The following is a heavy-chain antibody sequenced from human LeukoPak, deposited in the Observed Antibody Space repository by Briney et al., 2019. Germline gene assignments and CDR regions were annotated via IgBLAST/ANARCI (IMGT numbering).Heavy chain of an antibody. V-gene: IGHV3-30*18. CDR1: GFTFGSHG. CDR2: ISYDGSNK. D-gene: IGHD6-19*01. Sequence: SGGSLRLSCAASGFTFGSHGMHWVRQAPGKGLEWVAVISYDGSNKYYADSVKGRFTISRDNSKNTLYLQMNSLRAEDTAVYYCAKDSSSGWYSAGHYYWGQGTLVTVSS. CDR3: AKDSSSGWYSAGHYY. J-gene: IGHJ4*02.